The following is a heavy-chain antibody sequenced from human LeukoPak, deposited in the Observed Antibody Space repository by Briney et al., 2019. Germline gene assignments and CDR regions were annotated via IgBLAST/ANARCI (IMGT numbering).Heavy chain of an antibody. CDR3: AREAPPEPGGYFDY. CDR2: IYYSGST. J-gene: IGHJ4*02. V-gene: IGHV4-30-4*01. Sequence: SETLSLTCTVSGGSISSGDYYWSWIRQPPGKGLEWTGYIYYSGSTYYNPSLKSRVTISVDTSKNQFSLKLSSVTAADTAVYYCAREAPPEPGGYFDYWGQGTLVTVSS. CDR1: GGSISSGDYY. D-gene: IGHD3-10*01.